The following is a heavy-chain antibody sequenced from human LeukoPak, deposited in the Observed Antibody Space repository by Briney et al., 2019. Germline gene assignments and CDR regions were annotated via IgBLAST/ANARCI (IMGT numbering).Heavy chain of an antibody. CDR2: IYPVDSDI. CDR1: GYSFTNYW. D-gene: IGHD2-2*01. Sequence: GESLRISCKGSGYSFTNYWIGWVRQMPGKGLEWMGIIYPVDSDIRNSPSFQGRVTISVDKSISTVYLQWSSLKASDTAMYYCARDGPVPATADAFDFWGQGTMVTVSS. V-gene: IGHV5-51*01. CDR3: ARDGPVPATADAFDF. J-gene: IGHJ3*01.